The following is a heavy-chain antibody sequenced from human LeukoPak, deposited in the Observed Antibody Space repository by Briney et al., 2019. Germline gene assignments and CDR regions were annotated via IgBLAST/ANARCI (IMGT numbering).Heavy chain of an antibody. J-gene: IGHJ4*02. Sequence: WIRQPPGKGLVWIGSIYYSGSTYYNPSLKSRVTISVDTSKNQFSLKLSSVTAADTAVYYCARGVDYGDYGFYWGQGTLVTVSS. CDR2: IYYSGST. D-gene: IGHD4-17*01. CDR3: ARGVDYGDYGFY. V-gene: IGHV4-39*07.